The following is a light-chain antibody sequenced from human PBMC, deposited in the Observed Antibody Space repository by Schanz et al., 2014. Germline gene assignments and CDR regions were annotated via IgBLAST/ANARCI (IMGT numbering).Light chain of an antibody. V-gene: IGLV2-14*01. CDR2: DVS. CDR3: FSYAGSNNLA. Sequence: QSALTQPASVSGSPGQSITISCTGTSSDVGGYNYVSWYQQHPGKAPKLMIYDVSNRPSGVSNRFSGSKSGNTASLTISGLQAEDEADYYCFSYAGSNNLAFGGGTKLTVL. J-gene: IGLJ2*01. CDR1: SSDVGGYNY.